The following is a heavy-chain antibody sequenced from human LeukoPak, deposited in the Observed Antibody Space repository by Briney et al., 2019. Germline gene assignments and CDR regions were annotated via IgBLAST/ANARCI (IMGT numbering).Heavy chain of an antibody. CDR1: GFIFSSHW. Sequence: GGSLRLSCEAFGFIFSSHWMSWVRQAPGKGLEWVANIKQDGSEKYYVDSVKGRFTISRDNAKNSLYLQMNSLRAEDTAVYYCARDRDGIGLDYWGQGTLVTVSS. V-gene: IGHV3-7*01. D-gene: IGHD5-24*01. J-gene: IGHJ4*02. CDR2: IKQDGSEK. CDR3: ARDRDGIGLDY.